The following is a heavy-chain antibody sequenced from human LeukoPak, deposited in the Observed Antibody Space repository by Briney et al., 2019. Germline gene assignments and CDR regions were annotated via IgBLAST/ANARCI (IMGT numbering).Heavy chain of an antibody. D-gene: IGHD6-13*01. V-gene: IGHV3-23*01. Sequence: PGGSLRLSCAASGFTFSSYWMSWVRQAPGKGLEWVSAISGSGGSTYYADSVKGRFTISRDNSKNTLYLQMNSLRAEDTAVYYCAKDDVDDSSSFGAHYWGQGTLVTVSS. CDR2: ISGSGGST. CDR3: AKDDVDDSSSFGAHY. J-gene: IGHJ4*02. CDR1: GFTFSSYW.